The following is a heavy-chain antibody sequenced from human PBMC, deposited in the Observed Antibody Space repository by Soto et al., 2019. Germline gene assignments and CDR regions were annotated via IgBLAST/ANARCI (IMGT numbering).Heavy chain of an antibody. J-gene: IGHJ3*01. CDR2: VSGSSSYI. D-gene: IGHD4-17*01. Sequence: GSLSLSCEVSGFNFRNFNMNWVRQAPGKGLEWVSSVSGSSSYIYYADSVKGRFTVSRDNANNLVFLQMNGLRPEDTAIYYCARDLRGHYGPWGQGTMVTVSS. CDR1: GFNFRNFN. V-gene: IGHV3-21*06. CDR3: ARDLRGHYGP.